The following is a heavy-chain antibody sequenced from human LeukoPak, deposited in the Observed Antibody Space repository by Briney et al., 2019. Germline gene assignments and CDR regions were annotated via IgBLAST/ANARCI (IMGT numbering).Heavy chain of an antibody. J-gene: IGHJ3*02. Sequence: PGGSLRLSCAASGFTFSSYGMHWVRQAPGKGLEWVAVISYDGSNKYYADSVKGRFTISRDNSKNTLYLQMNSLRAEDTAVYYCAKVLRTGGPGSAFDIWGQGTMVTVSS. V-gene: IGHV3-30*18. D-gene: IGHD2-8*02. CDR1: GFTFSSYG. CDR2: ISYDGSNK. CDR3: AKVLRTGGPGSAFDI.